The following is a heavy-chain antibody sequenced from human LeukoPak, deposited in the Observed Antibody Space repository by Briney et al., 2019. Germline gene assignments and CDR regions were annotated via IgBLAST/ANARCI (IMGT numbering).Heavy chain of an antibody. CDR1: GCRFTSYW. V-gene: IGHV5-51*01. CDR2: IYPGDSDT. J-gene: IGHJ4*02. CDR3: ARHLVLDYFDY. Sequence: GGSLKIYFKGSGCRFTSYWIGWVRPMPGKGLEWMGIIYPGDSDTRYSPSFQGQVTISADKYISTAYLQWSSLKASDTAMYYCARHLVLDYFDYWGQGTLVTVSS.